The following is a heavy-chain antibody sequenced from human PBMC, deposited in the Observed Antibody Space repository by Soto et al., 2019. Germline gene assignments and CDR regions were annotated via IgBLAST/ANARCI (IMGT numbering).Heavy chain of an antibody. J-gene: IGHJ5*02. D-gene: IGHD6-19*01. V-gene: IGHV2-26*01. CDR1: GLSITDSEMG. CDR3: ARRHLAVAVSPWFDP. CDR2: IDSSGEK. Sequence: QVTLKESGPVLVKPTETLTLRCTVSGLSITDSEMGVSWIRQPPGQPLERLAHIDSSGEKSYRTFLKSRLANSKDTSKSQIVRTMTNMDPADTATYYCARRHLAVAVSPWFDPWGQGIPVTVSS.